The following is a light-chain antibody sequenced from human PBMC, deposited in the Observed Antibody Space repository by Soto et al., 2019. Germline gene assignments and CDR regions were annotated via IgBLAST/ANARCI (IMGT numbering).Light chain of an antibody. V-gene: IGKV3-15*01. CDR3: QQYNNWPRT. J-gene: IGKJ1*01. Sequence: EIVMTQSPATLSVSPGERATLSCRASQTVSNNLAWYQQKPGQAPRLLIYGVSTRATGIPDRFSGSGSGTEFTLTISSLQSEDFAVYYCQQYNNWPRTFGQGTKVDIK. CDR1: QTVSNN. CDR2: GVS.